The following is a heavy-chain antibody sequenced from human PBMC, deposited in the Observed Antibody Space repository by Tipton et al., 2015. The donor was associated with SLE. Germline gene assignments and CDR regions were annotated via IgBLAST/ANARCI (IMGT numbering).Heavy chain of an antibody. CDR1: GGSISSYY. CDR2: IYYSGST. CDR3: ARLIGAFDI. Sequence: TLSLTCTVSGGSISSYYWSWIRQPPGKGLEWIGYIYYSGSTNYNPSLKSRVTISVDTSKNQFSLKLSSVTAADTGVYYCARLIGAFDIWGQGTMVTVSS. V-gene: IGHV4-59*08. J-gene: IGHJ3*02. D-gene: IGHD3-10*01.